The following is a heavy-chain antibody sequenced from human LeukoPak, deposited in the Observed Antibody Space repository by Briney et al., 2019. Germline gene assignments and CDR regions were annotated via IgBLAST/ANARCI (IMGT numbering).Heavy chain of an antibody. CDR1: GFTFSSYG. D-gene: IGHD2-2*01. Sequence: PGRSLRLSCAASGFTFSSYGMHWVRQAPGKGLEWVAVISYDGSNKYYADSVKGRFTISRDNSKNTLYLQMNSLRAEDTAVYYCAKDCSISTSYYSDYWGQGTLVTVSS. J-gene: IGHJ4*02. CDR3: AKDCSISTSYYSDY. CDR2: ISYDGSNK. V-gene: IGHV3-30*18.